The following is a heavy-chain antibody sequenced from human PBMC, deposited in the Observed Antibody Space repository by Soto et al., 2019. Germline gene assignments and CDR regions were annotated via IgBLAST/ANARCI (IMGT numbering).Heavy chain of an antibody. CDR1: GDSMSEYF. CDR3: ARSNGGYWYCSSTSCLNGMDV. D-gene: IGHD2-2*01. Sequence: SETLSLTCTVSGDSMSEYFWSWIRQSPGKGLEWIGYIYYLGSTDYNPSLKSRVTISVDTSKRQFSLKLSSVTAADTAVYYCARSNGGYWYCSSTSCLNGMDVWGQGTTVTVSS. CDR2: IYYLGST. J-gene: IGHJ6*02. V-gene: IGHV4-59*01.